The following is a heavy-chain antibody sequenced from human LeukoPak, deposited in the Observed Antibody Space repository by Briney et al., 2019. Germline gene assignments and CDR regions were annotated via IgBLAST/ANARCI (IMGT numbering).Heavy chain of an antibody. CDR1: GFPFISCA. D-gene: IGHD1-26*01. CDR2: INGGGGTT. V-gene: IGHV3-23*01. J-gene: IGHJ4*02. Sequence: PGGSLRLSCAASGFPFISCAMSWARQAPGKGLEGVSTINGGGGTTYYADSVKGRFTISRDNSKKTLFLQMNSLGAEDTAVYYCARMREYSGNSYPDFDCWGQGTLVTVSS. CDR3: ARMREYSGNSYPDFDC.